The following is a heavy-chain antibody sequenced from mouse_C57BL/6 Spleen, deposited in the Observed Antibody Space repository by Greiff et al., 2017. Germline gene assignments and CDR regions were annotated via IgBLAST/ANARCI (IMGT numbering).Heavy chain of an antibody. CDR2: ISYDGSN. CDR1: GYSITSGYY. CDR3: ASGMGSTRRWYFDV. J-gene: IGHJ1*03. Sequence: EVKLQESGPGLVKPSQSLSLTCSVTGYSITSGYYWNWIRQFPGNKLEWMGYISYDGSNNYNPSLKNRISITRDTSKNQFFLKLNSVTTEDTATYYCASGMGSTRRWYFDVWGTGTTVTVSS. D-gene: IGHD2-3*01. V-gene: IGHV3-6*01.